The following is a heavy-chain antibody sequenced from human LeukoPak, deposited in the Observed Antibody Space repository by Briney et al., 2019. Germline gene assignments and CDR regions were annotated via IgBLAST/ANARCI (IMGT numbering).Heavy chain of an antibody. V-gene: IGHV3-15*01. CDR3: TLRIRYNWNEFDY. CDR1: GFNFSSYA. J-gene: IGHJ4*02. Sequence: GGSLRLSCAASGFNFSSYAMSWVRQAPGKGLEWVGRIKSKTDGGTTDYAAPVKGRFTISRDDSKNTLYLQMNSLKTEDTAVYCCTLRIRYNWNEFDYWGQGTLVTVSS. D-gene: IGHD1-1*01. CDR2: IKSKTDGGTT.